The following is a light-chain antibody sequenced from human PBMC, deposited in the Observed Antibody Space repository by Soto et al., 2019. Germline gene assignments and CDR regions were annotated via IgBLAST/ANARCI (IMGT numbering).Light chain of an antibody. CDR2: EVN. CDR1: SSDVGSYNL. J-gene: IGLJ1*01. V-gene: IGLV2-23*02. Sequence: QSALTQPASVSGSPGQSITISCTGTSSDVGSYNLVSWYQHHPDEAPKLIIYEVNKRPSGVSNRFSGSKSGNTASLTISGLQAEDEADYYCCSYAGSSSFYVFGSGTKVTXL. CDR3: CSYAGSSSFYV.